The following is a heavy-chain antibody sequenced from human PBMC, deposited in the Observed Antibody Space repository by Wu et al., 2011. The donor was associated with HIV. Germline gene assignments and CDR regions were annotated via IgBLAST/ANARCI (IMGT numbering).Heavy chain of an antibody. CDR2: IIPMFGTA. D-gene: IGHD2-21*01. Sequence: QVQLVQSGAEVKKPGSSVKVYCKASGGTFNSYGISWVRQAPGQGLEWMGGIIPMFGTAKYAQKFQGRVTITADKSTSTAYMELSSLRSEDTAVYYCARDFGGDEDSWGQGTLVTVSS. V-gene: IGHV1-69*14. CDR1: GGTFNSYG. CDR3: ARDFGGDEDS. J-gene: IGHJ4*02.